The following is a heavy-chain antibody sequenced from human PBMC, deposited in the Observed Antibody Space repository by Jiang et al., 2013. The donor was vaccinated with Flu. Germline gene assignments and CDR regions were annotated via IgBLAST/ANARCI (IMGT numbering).Heavy chain of an antibody. D-gene: IGHD6-13*01. CDR3: ARSHIPSRGIAAAGVDY. Sequence: VQLLESGGGVVQPGRSLRLSCAASGFTFSSYGMHWVRQAPGKGLEWVAVIWYDGSNKYYADSVKGRFTISRDNSKNTLYLQMNSLRAEDTAVYYCARSHIPSRGIAAAGVDYWGQGTLVTVSS. CDR2: IWYDGSNK. J-gene: IGHJ4*02. V-gene: IGHV3-33*01. CDR1: GFTFSSYG.